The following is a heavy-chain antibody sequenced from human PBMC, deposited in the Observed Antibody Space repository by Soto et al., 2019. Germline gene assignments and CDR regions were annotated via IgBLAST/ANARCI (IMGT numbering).Heavy chain of an antibody. D-gene: IGHD6-13*01. CDR2: IYYSGST. CDR1: GGSISSYY. J-gene: IGHJ4*02. Sequence: ASETLSLTCTVSGGSISSYYWSWIRQPPGKGLEWIGYIYYSGSTNYNPSLKSRVTISVDTSKNQFSLKLSSVTAADTAVYYCAREWGQQLDYFDYWGQGTLVTVSS. CDR3: AREWGQQLDYFDY. V-gene: IGHV4-59*01.